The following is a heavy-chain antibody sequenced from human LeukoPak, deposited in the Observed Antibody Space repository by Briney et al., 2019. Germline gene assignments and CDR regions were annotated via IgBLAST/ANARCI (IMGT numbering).Heavy chain of an antibody. J-gene: IGHJ4*02. Sequence: GGSLRLSCAASGFTFSSYSMNWVRQAPGKGLEWVSSISSSSSYIHYADSVKGRFTISRDNAKNSLYLQMNSLRAEDTAVYYCARVDLAAAFDYWGQGTLVTVSS. CDR2: ISSSSSYI. CDR3: ARVDLAAAFDY. V-gene: IGHV3-21*01. CDR1: GFTFSSYS. D-gene: IGHD6-13*01.